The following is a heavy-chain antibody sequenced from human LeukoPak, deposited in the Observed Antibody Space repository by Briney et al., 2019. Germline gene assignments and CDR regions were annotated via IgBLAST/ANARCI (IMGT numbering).Heavy chain of an antibody. V-gene: IGHV4-39*01. Sequence: SETLSLTCTVSGVSISSSSYYWGWIRQPPGKGLEWIGSIYYSGSTYYNPSLKSRVTISVDTSKNQFSLKLSSVTAADTAVYYCATTPGIGSSWPSYYYYGMDVWGQGTTVTVSS. D-gene: IGHD6-13*01. CDR1: GVSISSSSYY. CDR3: ATTPGIGSSWPSYYYYGMDV. J-gene: IGHJ6*02. CDR2: IYYSGST.